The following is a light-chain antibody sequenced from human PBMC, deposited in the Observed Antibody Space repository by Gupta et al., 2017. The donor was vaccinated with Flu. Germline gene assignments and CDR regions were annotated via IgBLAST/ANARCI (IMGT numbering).Light chain of an antibody. CDR3: QQSYNNHNIT. Sequence: SSRSASVGDRVTITCRARQSIRSYLRWYQQKAGKAPKLLIYAVSSWQSGVTSRFSGSGCGTDVTLTISSRQPEDFATYYCQQSYNNHNITFGHGTRLEIK. CDR1: QSIRSY. CDR2: AVS. J-gene: IGKJ5*01. V-gene: IGKV1-39*01.